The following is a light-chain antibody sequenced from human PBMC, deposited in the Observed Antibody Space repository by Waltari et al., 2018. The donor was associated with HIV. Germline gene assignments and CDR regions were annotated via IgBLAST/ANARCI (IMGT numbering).Light chain of an antibody. Sequence: EIVLTQSPGTLSLSPGERATLSCRASQSLTNSHLAWYQQKPGQAPRLLIYSTSRRPTGIPDRFSGSGSGTDFTLTISRLEPEDFAVYYCQQYGSSPMYTFGQGTKLEIK. CDR2: STS. V-gene: IGKV3-20*01. J-gene: IGKJ2*01. CDR3: QQYGSSPMYT. CDR1: QSLTNSH.